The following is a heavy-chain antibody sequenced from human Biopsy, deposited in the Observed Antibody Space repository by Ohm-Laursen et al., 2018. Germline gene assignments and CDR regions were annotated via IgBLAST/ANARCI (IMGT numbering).Heavy chain of an antibody. Sequence: SLRLSCAASGFTVSSTYMSWVRQAPATGLEWVSVIYTGGSTFYADSVKRRFTISRDNANKSLYLQMNSLRAEDTAVYYCATTRSFDNWGQGTLVTVSS. D-gene: IGHD5-24*01. J-gene: IGHJ4*02. CDR2: IYTGGST. V-gene: IGHV3-53*01. CDR3: ATTRSFDN. CDR1: GFTVSSTY.